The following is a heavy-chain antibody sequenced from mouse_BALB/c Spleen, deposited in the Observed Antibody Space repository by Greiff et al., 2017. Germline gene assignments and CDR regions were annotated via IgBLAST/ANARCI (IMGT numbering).Heavy chain of an antibody. D-gene: IGHD4-1*01. CDR1: GFTFSSYG. CDR2: ISSGGSYT. CDR3: ARWDEGCAMDY. J-gene: IGHJ4*01. Sequence: EVMLVESGGDLVKPGGSLKLSCAASGFTFSSYGMSWVRQTPDKRLEWVATISSGGSYTYYPDSVKGRFTISRDNAKNTLYLQMSSLKSEDTAMYYCARWDEGCAMDYWGQGTSVTVSS. V-gene: IGHV5-6*01.